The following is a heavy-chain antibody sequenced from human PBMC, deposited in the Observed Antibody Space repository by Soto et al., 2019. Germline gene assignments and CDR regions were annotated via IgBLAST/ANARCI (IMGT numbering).Heavy chain of an antibody. Sequence: QVQLQESGPRLVKPSATLSLTCTVSGASISHFYWSWIRQSPGKGLEWLGYIYDSGSTSSNPSLKTRVSMSMYTYNTQFSLNLSSVTAADTAVYFCAASYYAILTDHFAFDLCGHGTMVTVSS. D-gene: IGHD3-9*01. CDR2: IYDSGST. CDR3: AASYYAILTDHFAFDL. CDR1: GASISHFY. V-gene: IGHV4-59*01. J-gene: IGHJ3*01.